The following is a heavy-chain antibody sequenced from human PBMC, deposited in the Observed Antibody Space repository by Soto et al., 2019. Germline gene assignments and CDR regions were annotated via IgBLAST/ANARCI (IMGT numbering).Heavy chain of an antibody. D-gene: IGHD3-10*01. Sequence: GGSLRLSCAASGFTFSSYGMHWVRQAPGKGLEWVAVIWYDGSNKYYADSVKGRFTISRDNSKNTLYLQMNSLRAEDTAVYYCARTVLWFGRGHGMDVWGQGTTVTVSS. CDR2: IWYDGSNK. CDR1: GFTFSSYG. CDR3: ARTVLWFGRGHGMDV. V-gene: IGHV3-33*01. J-gene: IGHJ6*02.